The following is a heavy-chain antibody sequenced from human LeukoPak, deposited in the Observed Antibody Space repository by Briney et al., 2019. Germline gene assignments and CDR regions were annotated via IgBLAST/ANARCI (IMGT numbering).Heavy chain of an antibody. CDR1: GFNVSGNY. D-gene: IGHD1-14*01. CDR2: IFSGGMI. J-gene: IGHJ4*02. Sequence: GGSLRLSCAASGFNVSGNYMSWVRQAPGKGLEWVSVIFSGGMIYYTESVKGRFTISRDNSKNTVYLQMNRLRAEDTAVYYCARNGGSDRYYSDHWSQGTLVTVSS. CDR3: ARNGGSDRYYSDH. V-gene: IGHV3-53*01.